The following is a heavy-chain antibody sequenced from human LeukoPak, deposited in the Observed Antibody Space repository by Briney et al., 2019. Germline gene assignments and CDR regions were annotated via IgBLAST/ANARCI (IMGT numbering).Heavy chain of an antibody. CDR2: IYHYGST. CDR1: GGSISRGGYS. V-gene: IGHV4-30-2*01. J-gene: IGHJ5*02. D-gene: IGHD2-2*02. CDR3: ARTTCDSTSCYTPTYNWFDP. Sequence: PSEALSLTCGVSGGSISRGGYSWSWIRQPPGKGLEWIGCIYHYGSTYYNPSLKSRVTISVDRSKNQFSLELSSVTAADTAVYYCARTTCDSTSCYTPTYNWFDPWGQGTLVTVSS.